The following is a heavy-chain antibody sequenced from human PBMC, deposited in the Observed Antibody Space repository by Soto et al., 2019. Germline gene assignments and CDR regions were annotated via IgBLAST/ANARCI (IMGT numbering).Heavy chain of an antibody. Sequence: SGGSLRLSCAASGFTFSSYAMSWVRQAPGKGLEWVSAISGSGGSTYYADSVKGRFTISRDNSKNTLYLQMNSLRAEDTAVYYCAKVAYYYDSSGKGDGYYFDYWGQGTLVTVSS. CDR2: ISGSGGST. D-gene: IGHD3-22*01. CDR1: GFTFSSYA. V-gene: IGHV3-23*01. J-gene: IGHJ4*02. CDR3: AKVAYYYDSSGKGDGYYFDY.